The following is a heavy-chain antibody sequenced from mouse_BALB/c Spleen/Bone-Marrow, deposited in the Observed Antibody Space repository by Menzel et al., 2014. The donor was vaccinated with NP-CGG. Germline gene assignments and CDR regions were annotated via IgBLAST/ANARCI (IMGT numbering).Heavy chain of an antibody. Sequence: EVKLVESGGGLVQPGGSRKLSCAASGFTFSDYGMAWVRQAPGKGPEWVAFISNLAYSIYYADTVTGRFTISRENAKNTLYLEMSSLRSEDTAMYYCARDQVYYYGSSYGYFGVWGAGTTVTVSS. CDR2: ISNLAYSI. V-gene: IGHV5-15*02. J-gene: IGHJ1*01. CDR3: ARDQVYYYGSSYGYFGV. CDR1: GFTFSDYG. D-gene: IGHD1-1*01.